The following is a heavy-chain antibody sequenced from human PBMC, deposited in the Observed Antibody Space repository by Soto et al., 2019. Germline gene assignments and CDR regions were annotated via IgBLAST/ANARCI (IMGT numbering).Heavy chain of an antibody. Sequence: PSETLSLTCTVSGGSISSSSYYWGWIRQPPGKGLEWIGSIYYSGSTYYNPSLKSRVTISVDTSKNQFSLKLSSVTAADTAVYYCARVGALSGSYYGWFDPWGQGTLVTVSS. V-gene: IGHV4-39*01. CDR3: ARVGALSGSYYGWFDP. J-gene: IGHJ5*02. CDR2: IYYSGST. D-gene: IGHD1-26*01. CDR1: GGSISSSSYY.